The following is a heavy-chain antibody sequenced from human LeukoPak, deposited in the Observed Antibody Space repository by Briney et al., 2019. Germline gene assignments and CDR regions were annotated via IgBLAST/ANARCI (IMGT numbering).Heavy chain of an antibody. Sequence: PGGSLRLSCAVSGFTVSGNYMSWVRQAPGKGLEWVAVIWYDGSNKYYADSVKGRFTISRDNSKNTLYLQMNSLRAEDTAVYYCAKDQRELVVVAATQTYYYYMDVWGKGTTVTVSS. CDR3: AKDQRELVVVAATQTYYYYMDV. D-gene: IGHD2-15*01. CDR1: GFTVSGNY. CDR2: IWYDGSNK. V-gene: IGHV3-33*06. J-gene: IGHJ6*03.